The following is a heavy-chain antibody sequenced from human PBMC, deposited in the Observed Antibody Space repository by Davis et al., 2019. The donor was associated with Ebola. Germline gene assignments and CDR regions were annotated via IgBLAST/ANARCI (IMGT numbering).Heavy chain of an antibody. D-gene: IGHD4-23*01. V-gene: IGHV3-73*01. Sequence: GESLKISCAASGFTFSGSAMHWVRQASGKGLEWVGRIRSKANSYATAYAASVKGRFTISRDDSKNTAYLQMNSLKTEDTAVYYCTRDNGGNSGDYWGQGTLVTVSS. CDR2: IRSKANSYAT. J-gene: IGHJ4*02. CDR1: GFTFSGSA. CDR3: TRDNGGNSGDY.